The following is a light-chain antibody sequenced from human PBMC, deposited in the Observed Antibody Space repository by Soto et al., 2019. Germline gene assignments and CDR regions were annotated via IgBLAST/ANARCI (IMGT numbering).Light chain of an antibody. J-gene: IGLJ1*01. Sequence: QSALTQPASMSGSPGQSITISCTGTSSDVGGSNYVSWYQQYSGKVPKLLIYKVSNRPSGVSNRFSGSKSGNTASLTISGLQAEDEADYFCTSSTSDSLYVFGTGTKVTVL. CDR2: KVS. CDR1: SSDVGGSNY. V-gene: IGLV2-14*01. CDR3: TSSTSDSLYV.